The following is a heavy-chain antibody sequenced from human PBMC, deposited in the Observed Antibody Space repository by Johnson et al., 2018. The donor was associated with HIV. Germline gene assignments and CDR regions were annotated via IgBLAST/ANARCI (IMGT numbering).Heavy chain of an antibody. J-gene: IGHJ3*02. V-gene: IGHV3-30*03. CDR2: ISYDGSNK. Sequence: QVQLVESGGGVVQPGRSLRLSCAASGFAFSSYAMHWVRQAPGKGLEWVAVISYDGSNKYYADSVKGRFTTSRDNSKNTLYLQMNSLRAEDTAVYYCAIVVIRGDAFDIWGQGTLVTVSS. D-gene: IGHD3-22*01. CDR1: GFAFSSYA. CDR3: AIVVIRGDAFDI.